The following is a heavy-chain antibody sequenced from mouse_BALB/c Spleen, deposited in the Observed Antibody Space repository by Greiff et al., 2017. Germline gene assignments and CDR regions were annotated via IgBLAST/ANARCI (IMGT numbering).Heavy chain of an antibody. Sequence: EVMLVESGGGLVKPGGSLKLSCAASGFTFSSYAMSWVRQTPEKRLEWVASISSGGSTYYPDSVTGRFTISRDNARNILYLQKSSLRSEDTAMYYCARTYYDYDGRYWYFEVWGAGTTVTVAS. CDR1: GFTFSSYA. D-gene: IGHD2-4*01. V-gene: IGHV5-6-5*01. CDR3: ARTYYDYDGRYWYFEV. CDR2: ISSGGST. J-gene: IGHJ1*01.